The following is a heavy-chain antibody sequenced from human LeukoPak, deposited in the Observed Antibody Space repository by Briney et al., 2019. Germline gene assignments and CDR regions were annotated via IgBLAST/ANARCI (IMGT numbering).Heavy chain of an antibody. J-gene: IGHJ4*02. CDR2: IYSGGST. D-gene: IGHD6-19*01. CDR3: ARGWGAVAGDS. V-gene: IGHV3-66*01. Sequence: HTGGSLRLSCAASGFIVSSTYMSWVRQAPGKGLEWVSVIYSGGSTFYADSVKGRFTISRDNSKNSVFLQMNSLRAEDTAVYYCARGWGAVAGDSWGQGTLVTVSS. CDR1: GFIVSSTY.